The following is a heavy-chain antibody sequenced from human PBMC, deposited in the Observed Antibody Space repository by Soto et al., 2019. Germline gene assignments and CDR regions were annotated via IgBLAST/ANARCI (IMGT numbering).Heavy chain of an antibody. J-gene: IGHJ4*02. CDR1: GGSISSSNW. CDR3: ARGYYYASSGYSLIFDY. Sequence: QVQLQESGPGLVKPSGTLSLTCAVSGGSISSSNWWSWVRQPPGKGLEWIGEIYHSGSTNYNPSLKSRVTIPVDKSKNQFSLKLSSVTAADTAVYYCARGYYYASSGYSLIFDYWGQGTLVTVSS. D-gene: IGHD3-22*01. V-gene: IGHV4-4*02. CDR2: IYHSGST.